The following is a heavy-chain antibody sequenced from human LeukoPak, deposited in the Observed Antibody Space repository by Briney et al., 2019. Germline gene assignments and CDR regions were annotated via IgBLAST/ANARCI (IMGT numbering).Heavy chain of an antibody. CDR1: GFTFYMYA. CDR3: AKDRPNFHENSGHYYRRDGDS. D-gene: IGHD3-22*01. V-gene: IGHV3-23*01. CDR2: VCGTAGCT. J-gene: IGHJ5*01. Sequence: GGSLRLSCQASGFTFYMYAMSWVRQAPGKGLEWVASVCGTAGCTFYPDSVKGRYTISRDNSKNVLYLRMNSLTAEDTAIYYCAKDRPNFHENSGHYYRRDGDSWGQGTLVTVSS.